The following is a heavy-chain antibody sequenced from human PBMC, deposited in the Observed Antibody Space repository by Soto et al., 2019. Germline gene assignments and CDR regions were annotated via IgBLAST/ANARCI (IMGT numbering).Heavy chain of an antibody. J-gene: IGHJ4*02. CDR2: IYYSGST. Sequence: PSETLSLTCTVSGGSISSYYWSWIRQPPGKGLEWIGYIYYSGSTNYNPSLKSRVTISVDTSKNQFSLKLSSVTAADTAVYYCARTRIAALFDYWGQGTLVTVSS. CDR1: GGSISSYY. V-gene: IGHV4-59*01. CDR3: ARTRIAALFDY. D-gene: IGHD6-6*01.